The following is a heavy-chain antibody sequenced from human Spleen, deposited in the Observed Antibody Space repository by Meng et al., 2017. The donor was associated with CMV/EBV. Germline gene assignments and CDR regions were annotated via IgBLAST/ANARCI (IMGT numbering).Heavy chain of an antibody. CDR1: GGSISSGAYY. V-gene: IGHV4-31*03. J-gene: IGHJ5*02. CDR2: IYYSGTT. CDR3: TRRVVGGNWFDP. Sequence: TVSGGSISSGAYYWSWIRQHPGKGLEWIGYIYYSGTTYYNSSLKSRVTISVDTSKNQFSLRLSSVTGADMAVYYCTRRVVGGNWFDPWGQGTLVTVSS. D-gene: IGHD1-26*01.